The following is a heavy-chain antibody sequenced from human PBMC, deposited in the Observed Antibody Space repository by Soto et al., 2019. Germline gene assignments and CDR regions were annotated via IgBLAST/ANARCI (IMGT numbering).Heavy chain of an antibody. CDR2: ISAYNGNT. Sequence: GDSVKVYFKAYGYPFTSYGISLVRQAPGQGLEWMGWISAYNGNTNYAQKLQGRVTMTTDTSTSTAYMELRSLRSDDTAVYYCARALYSSSWYHIWGQGNLVTVSS. D-gene: IGHD6-13*01. V-gene: IGHV1-18*01. CDR3: ARALYSSSWYHI. J-gene: IGHJ4*02. CDR1: GYPFTSYG.